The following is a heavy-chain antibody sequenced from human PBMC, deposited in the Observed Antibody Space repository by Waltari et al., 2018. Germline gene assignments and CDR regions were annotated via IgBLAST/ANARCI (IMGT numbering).Heavy chain of an antibody. D-gene: IGHD3-10*01. J-gene: IGHJ4*02. CDR3: ARVRTYGASDY. CDR2: IYHSGST. CDR1: GYSISSGYY. Sequence: QVQLQESGPGLVKPSETLSLTCAVSGYSISSGYYWGWIRQPPGKGLEWIGSIYHSGSTYYNPSLKSRVTISVDTSKNQFSLKLSSVTAADTAVYYCARVRTYGASDYWGQGTLVTVSS. V-gene: IGHV4-38-2*01.